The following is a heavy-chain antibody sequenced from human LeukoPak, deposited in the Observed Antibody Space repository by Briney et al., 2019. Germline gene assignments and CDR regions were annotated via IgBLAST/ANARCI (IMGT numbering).Heavy chain of an antibody. V-gene: IGHV4-61*02. D-gene: IGHD3-16*01. J-gene: IGHJ6*03. CDR1: GGSISSGSYY. CDR3: ARTGGGYYYYYMDV. Sequence: PSETLSLTCTVSGGSISSGSYYWSWIRQPAGKGLEWIGRIYTSGSTNYNPSLKSRVTISVDTSKNQFSLKLSSVTAADTAVYYCARTGGGYYYYYMDVLGKGTTVTVSS. CDR2: IYTSGST.